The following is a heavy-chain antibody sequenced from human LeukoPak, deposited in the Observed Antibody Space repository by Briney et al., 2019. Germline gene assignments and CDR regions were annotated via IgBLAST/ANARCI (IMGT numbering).Heavy chain of an antibody. Sequence: GGSLRLSCAASGFTFSSYEMNWVRQAPGKGLEWVSYISSSGSTIYYADSVKGRFTISRDNAKNSLYLQMNSLRAEDTAVYYCARDRRVSTGKEALDYWGQGTLVTVSS. D-gene: IGHD1-1*01. J-gene: IGHJ4*02. V-gene: IGHV3-48*03. CDR3: ARDRRVSTGKEALDY. CDR1: GFTFSSYE. CDR2: ISSSGSTI.